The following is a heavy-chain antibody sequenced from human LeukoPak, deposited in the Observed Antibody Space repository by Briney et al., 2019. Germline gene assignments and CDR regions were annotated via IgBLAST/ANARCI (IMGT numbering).Heavy chain of an antibody. CDR2: IKTDGTST. J-gene: IGHJ6*03. Sequence: GGSLRLSCAASGFTFSSKWMHWVRQVPGKGLVWVSRIKTDGTSTSYADSVKGRFTISRDNAKNTLYLQMNSLRAEDTAGYYCARGRADYDYWSGYYHYMDVWGKGTMVTVSS. V-gene: IGHV3-74*01. CDR1: GFTFSSKW. CDR3: ARGRADYDYWSGYYHYMDV. D-gene: IGHD3-3*01.